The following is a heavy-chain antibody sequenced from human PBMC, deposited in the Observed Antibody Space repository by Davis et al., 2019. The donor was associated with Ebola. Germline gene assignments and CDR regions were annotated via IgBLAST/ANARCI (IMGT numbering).Heavy chain of an antibody. CDR3: STPGGQDSGYDVFDI. CDR2: INPNDGRK. Sequence: ASSVQVSCKASGYTFTNYYMHWVRQAPGQGLEWMGMINPNDGRKNYAQKFQGRVTVTRDTSTTPVYMDLSSLRSEDTALYYCSTPGGQDSGYDVFDIWGQGTMVTVSS. D-gene: IGHD5-12*01. J-gene: IGHJ3*02. CDR1: GYTFTNYY. V-gene: IGHV1-46*01.